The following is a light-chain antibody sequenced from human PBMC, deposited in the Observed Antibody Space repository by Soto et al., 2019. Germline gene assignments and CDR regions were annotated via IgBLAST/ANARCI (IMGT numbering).Light chain of an antibody. J-gene: IGLJ1*01. Sequence: QSALTQPASVSGSLGQSITISCSGTSSDFGAYNYVSWYQQYPGKAPKLMIYHVTDRPSGVSNRFSGSKSGNTASLTISGLQAEDEADYYCCSYTTSNTVVFGTGTKVTVL. CDR2: HVT. V-gene: IGLV2-14*01. CDR1: SSDFGAYNY. CDR3: CSYTTSNTVV.